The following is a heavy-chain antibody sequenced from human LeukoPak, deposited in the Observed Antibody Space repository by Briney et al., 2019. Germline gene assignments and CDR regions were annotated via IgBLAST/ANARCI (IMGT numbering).Heavy chain of an antibody. Sequence: PGGSLRLSCAASGFTFSSYAMHWVRQAPGKGLEWVAVISYDGSNKYYADSVKGRFTISRDNSKNTLYLQMNSLRAEDTAVYYCARDITGQSSYWGQGTLVTVSS. CDR1: GFTFSSYA. V-gene: IGHV3-30-3*01. CDR2: ISYDGSNK. CDR3: ARDITGQSSY. J-gene: IGHJ4*02.